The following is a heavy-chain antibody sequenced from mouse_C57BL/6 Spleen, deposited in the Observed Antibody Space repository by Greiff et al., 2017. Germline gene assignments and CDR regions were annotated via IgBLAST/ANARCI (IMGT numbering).Heavy chain of an antibody. J-gene: IGHJ4*01. CDR3: ARKDAMDY. CDR1: GFTFSSYA. V-gene: IGHV5-4*03. CDR2: ISDGGSYT. Sequence: EVKVEESGGGLVKPGGSLKLSCAASGFTFSSYAMSWVRQTPEKRLEWVATISDGGSYTYYPDNVKGRFTISRDNAKNNLYLQMSHLKSEDTAMYYCARKDAMDYWGQGTSVTVSS.